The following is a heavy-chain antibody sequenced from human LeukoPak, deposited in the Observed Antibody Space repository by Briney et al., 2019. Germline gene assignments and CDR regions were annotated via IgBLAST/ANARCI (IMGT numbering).Heavy chain of an antibody. CDR1: GGSISSGGYY. D-gene: IGHD6-6*01. CDR2: IYNSGST. Sequence: PSETLSLTCTVSGGSISSGGYYWSWIRQYPGKGLEWIGYIYNSGSTNYNPSLKSRVTISVDTSKNQFSLKLSSVTAADTAVYYCARHRGSSSYWGQGTLVTVSS. CDR3: ARHRGSSSY. J-gene: IGHJ4*02. V-gene: IGHV4-31*03.